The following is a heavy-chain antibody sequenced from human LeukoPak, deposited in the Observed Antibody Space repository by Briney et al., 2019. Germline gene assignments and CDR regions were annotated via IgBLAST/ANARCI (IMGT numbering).Heavy chain of an antibody. D-gene: IGHD2-21*01. CDR2: IYYSGST. CDR1: DGSSSSSS. Sequence: SETLSLTCTVSDGSSSSSSWNWIRQPPGKGLEWIGYIYYSGSTKYNPSLESRVTISVDTSKNQISLNLRSVTAPDTAIYYCARRQQTGGDNGLHNWFDPWGQGTLVTVSS. V-gene: IGHV4-59*08. J-gene: IGHJ5*02. CDR3: ARRQQTGGDNGLHNWFDP.